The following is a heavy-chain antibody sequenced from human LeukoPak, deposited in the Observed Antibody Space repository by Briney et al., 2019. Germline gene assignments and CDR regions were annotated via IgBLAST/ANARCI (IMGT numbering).Heavy chain of an antibody. Sequence: SETLSLTCNVSGGSISKYYWSWIRQPPGKGLEWIGYIYFSGNTNYNPSLKSRVTISVDTSKNQFSLKLSSVTSVDTAVYYCTRDPRRLDYWGQGTLVTVSS. J-gene: IGHJ4*02. CDR2: IYFSGNT. V-gene: IGHV4-59*01. CDR1: GGSISKYY. CDR3: TRDPRRLDY.